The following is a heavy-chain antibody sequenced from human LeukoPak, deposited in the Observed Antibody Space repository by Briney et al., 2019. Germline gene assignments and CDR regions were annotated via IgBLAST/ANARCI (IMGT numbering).Heavy chain of an antibody. CDR2: ISGSGGST. V-gene: IGHV3-23*01. CDR1: GFTFSSYA. D-gene: IGHD3-3*01. Sequence: GGSLRLSCAASGFTFSSYAMSWVRQAPGKGLEWVSAISGSGGSTYYADSVKGRFTISRDNSKNMLYLQMNSLRAEDTAVYYCAKSREWLLSYYFDYWGQGTLVTVSS. CDR3: AKSREWLLSYYFDY. J-gene: IGHJ4*02.